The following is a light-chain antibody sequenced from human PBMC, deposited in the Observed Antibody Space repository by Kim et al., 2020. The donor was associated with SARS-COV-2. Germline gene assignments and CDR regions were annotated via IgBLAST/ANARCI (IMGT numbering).Light chain of an antibody. J-gene: IGLJ3*02. V-gene: IGLV1-44*01. Sequence: ELTQPLSASGTPGQSVTISCSGRSSNIGGNTVTWYQQVSGTAPQLLIYKTNQRPSGVPDQFSGSKSGTSASLAISGLQSEDEADYYCAAWENSLVGRVFGEGPKRT. CDR2: KTN. CDR1: SSNIGGNT. CDR3: AAWENSLVGRV.